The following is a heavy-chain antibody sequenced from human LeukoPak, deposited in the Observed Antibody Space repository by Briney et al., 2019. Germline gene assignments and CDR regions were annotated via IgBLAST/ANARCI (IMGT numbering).Heavy chain of an antibody. CDR2: IYSGGST. CDR3: VRDRCSSTSCHDSPNWFDP. CDR1: GFTVSSNY. D-gene: IGHD2-2*01. V-gene: IGHV3-66*01. J-gene: IGHJ5*02. Sequence: GGSLRLSCAASGFTVSSNYMSWVRQAPGKGLEWVSVIYSGGSTYYADSVKGRFTISRDNSKNTLYLQMNSLRAEDTALYYCVRDRCSSTSCHDSPNWFDPWGQEPWSPSPQ.